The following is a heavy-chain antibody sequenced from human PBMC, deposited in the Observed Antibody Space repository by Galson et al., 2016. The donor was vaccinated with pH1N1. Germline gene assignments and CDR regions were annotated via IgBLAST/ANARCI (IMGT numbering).Heavy chain of an antibody. V-gene: IGHV3-7*04. Sequence: SLRLSCAASGFTFNNYWMTWVRQAPGKGLEWVANKNQDGSQKYSVDSVKGRFTISRDNAKNSLYLQMNSLRAEDTAVYYCARSIAGRDSYWGQGTLVTVSS. J-gene: IGHJ4*02. CDR2: KNQDGSQK. CDR3: ARSIAGRDSY. D-gene: IGHD6-6*01. CDR1: GFTFNNYW.